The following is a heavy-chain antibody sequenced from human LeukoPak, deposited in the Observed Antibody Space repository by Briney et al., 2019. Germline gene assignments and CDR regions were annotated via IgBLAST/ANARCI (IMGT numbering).Heavy chain of an antibody. CDR1: GYTLTELS. D-gene: IGHD2-8*01. V-gene: IGHV1-24*01. CDR2: FDPEDGET. Sequence: ASVKVSCKVSGYTLTELSMHWVRQAPGKGLEWMGGFDPEDGETIYAQKFQGRVTMTEDTSTDTAYMELSSLRSEDTAVYYCATDRAADCTNGVCYDHAFDIWGQGTMVTVSS. J-gene: IGHJ3*02. CDR3: ATDRAADCTNGVCYDHAFDI.